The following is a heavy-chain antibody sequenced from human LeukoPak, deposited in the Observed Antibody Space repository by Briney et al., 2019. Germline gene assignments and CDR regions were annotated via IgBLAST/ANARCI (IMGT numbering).Heavy chain of an antibody. V-gene: IGHV4-31*03. CDR2: IYYSGST. CDR3: ARAHYNDYYYMDV. Sequence: SQTLSLTCTVSGGSISSGGYYWSWIRQHLGKGLEWIGYIYYSGSTYYNPSLKSRVTISVDTSKNQFSLKLSSVTAADTAVYYCARAHYNDYYYMDVWGKGTTVTVSS. CDR1: GGSISSGGYY. J-gene: IGHJ6*03.